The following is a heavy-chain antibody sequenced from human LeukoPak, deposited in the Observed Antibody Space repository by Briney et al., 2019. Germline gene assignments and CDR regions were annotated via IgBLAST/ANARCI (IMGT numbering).Heavy chain of an antibody. V-gene: IGHV1-2*02. CDR3: AREPFLVGATSLYYGMDV. D-gene: IGHD1-26*01. CDR2: INPNSVRT. J-gene: IGHJ6*02. Sequence: ASVKVSCKASGYTFTGYYMHWVRQAPGQGLEWMGWINPNSVRTNYAQKFQGRVTMTRDASISIAYMELSRLRSDDTAVYYCAREPFLVGATSLYYGMDVWGQGTTVTVSS. CDR1: GYTFTGYY.